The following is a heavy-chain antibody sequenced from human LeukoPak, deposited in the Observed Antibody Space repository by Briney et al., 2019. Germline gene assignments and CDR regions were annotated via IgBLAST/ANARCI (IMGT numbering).Heavy chain of an antibody. V-gene: IGHV2-5*01. CDR1: VFSLSTSGVS. J-gene: IGHJ5*02. CDR3: ARRDGWFDP. Sequence: KESGPTLVKPTQTLTLTCTFSVFSLSTSGVSVGWIRQPPGKALEWLALIYWNGDKRYSPSLRSRLTITKDTSKNQVVLTMTNMDPVDTATYYCARRDGWFDPWGQGTLVTVSS. CDR2: IYWNGDK.